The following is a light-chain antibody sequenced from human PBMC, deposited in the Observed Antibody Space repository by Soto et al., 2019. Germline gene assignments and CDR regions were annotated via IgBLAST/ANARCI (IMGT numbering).Light chain of an antibody. CDR1: SSDVGAYNY. CDR2: DVS. J-gene: IGLJ1*01. V-gene: IGLV2-11*01. CDR3: CSYADNYSYV. Sequence: QSVLTQPRSVSGSPGQSVTISCTETSSDVGAYNYVSWYQQHPGKAPKLMTYDVSKRPSGVPDRLSGSKSGNTASLTISGLEAEDEADYYCCSYADNYSYVFGTGTKVTVL.